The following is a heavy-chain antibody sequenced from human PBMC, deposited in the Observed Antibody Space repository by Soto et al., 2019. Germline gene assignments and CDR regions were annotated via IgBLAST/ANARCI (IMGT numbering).Heavy chain of an antibody. CDR3: ARAHSKQWLVRLNWFDP. V-gene: IGHV1-69*01. D-gene: IGHD6-19*01. J-gene: IGHJ5*02. CDR2: IIPIFGTA. CDR1: GGTFSSYA. Sequence: QVQLVQSGAEVKKPGSSVKVSCKASGGTFSSYAISWVRQAPGQGLEWMGGIIPIFGTANYAQKFQGRGTITADASTSTAYMELSSLRSEDTAVYYCARAHSKQWLVRLNWFDPWGQGTLVTVS.